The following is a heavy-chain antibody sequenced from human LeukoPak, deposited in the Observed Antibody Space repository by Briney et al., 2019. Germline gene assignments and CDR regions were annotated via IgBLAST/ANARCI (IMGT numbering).Heavy chain of an antibody. CDR1: GGTFSNYG. D-gene: IGHD6-13*01. CDR2: IIPIFGTT. V-gene: IGHV1-69*05. CDR3: ASSLAGHNNGLDDY. J-gene: IGHJ4*02. Sequence: SVKVSCKASGGTFSNYGISWVRQAPGQGLEWMGGIIPIFGTTNYARKFQGRVTMTRDMSTSTVYMELSSLRSEDTAVYYCASSLAGHNNGLDDYWGQGTLVTVSS.